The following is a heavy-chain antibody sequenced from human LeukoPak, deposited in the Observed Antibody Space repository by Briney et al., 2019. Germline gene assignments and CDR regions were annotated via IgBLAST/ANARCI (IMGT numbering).Heavy chain of an antibody. D-gene: IGHD2-15*01. J-gene: IGHJ4*02. V-gene: IGHV1-2*02. CDR1: GYTFTGYY. Sequence: SVKVSCKASGYTFTGYYMHWVRQAPGQGLEWMGWINPNSGDTHYAQKLQGRVTMTRDTSINTAYMELSRLRSDGTAVYYCARDQAFFYCSGGTCYDDYWGQGSLVTVSS. CDR2: INPNSGDT. CDR3: ARDQAFFYCSGGTCYDDY.